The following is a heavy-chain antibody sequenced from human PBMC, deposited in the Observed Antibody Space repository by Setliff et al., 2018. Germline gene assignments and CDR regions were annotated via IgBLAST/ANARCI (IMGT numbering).Heavy chain of an antibody. CDR3: ATAADFNYYDSSDSGTHYYYYYMDV. D-gene: IGHD3-22*01. V-gene: IGHV1-24*01. CDR1: GYTLTELS. J-gene: IGHJ6*03. Sequence: ASVKVSCKVSGYTLTELSMHWVRQAPGKGLEWMGGFDPEDGETIYAQKFQGRVTMTEDTSTDTAYMELSSPRSEDTAVYYCATAADFNYYDSSDSGTHYYYYYMDVWGKGTTGTVSS. CDR2: FDPEDGET.